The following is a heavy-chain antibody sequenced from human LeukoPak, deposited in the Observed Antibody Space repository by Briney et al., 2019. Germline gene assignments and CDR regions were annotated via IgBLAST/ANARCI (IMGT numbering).Heavy chain of an antibody. J-gene: IGHJ4*02. D-gene: IGHD4-17*01. V-gene: IGHV3-49*03. CDR3: TRNTVTVHFDY. CDR1: GFTFDDYA. Sequence: HSGGSLRLSCSASGFTFDDYAVSWFRQAPGRGLEWVGLIRSKAFGGTPEYAASVRGRSTISRDDSKSIAYLQMNSLKTEDTAVYYCTRNTVTVHFDYWSQGTLVTVSS. CDR2: IRSKAFGGTP.